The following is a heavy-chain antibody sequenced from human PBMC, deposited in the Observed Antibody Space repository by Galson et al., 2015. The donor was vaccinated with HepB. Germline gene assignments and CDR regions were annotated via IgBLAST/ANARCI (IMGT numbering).Heavy chain of an antibody. Sequence: SLRLSCAASGFTFSSYAMSWVRQAPGKGLEWVSAISGSGGSTYYADSVKGRFTISRDNSKNTLYLQMNSLRAEDTAVYYCAKAHANTYYDILTSPNWFDPWGQGTLVTVSS. CDR1: GFTFSSYA. D-gene: IGHD3-9*01. CDR3: AKAHANTYYDILTSPNWFDP. J-gene: IGHJ5*02. V-gene: IGHV3-23*01. CDR2: ISGSGGST.